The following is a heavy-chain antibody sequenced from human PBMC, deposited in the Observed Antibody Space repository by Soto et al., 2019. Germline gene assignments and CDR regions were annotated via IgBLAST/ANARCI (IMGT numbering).Heavy chain of an antibody. J-gene: IGHJ4*02. CDR3: AHHPYYGLGSYSFDY. CDR2: IYWDDDK. Sequence: QITLKESGPTLVRPTQTLTLTCTFSGFSLTTSGVGVGWIRQPPGKAREWLAVIYWDDDKRYSSSLKSSLTITQDTSKNQVVLTMTNMDPVDTATYYCAHHPYYGLGSYSFDYWGQGTLVTVSS. V-gene: IGHV2-5*02. CDR1: GFSLTTSGVG. D-gene: IGHD3-10*01.